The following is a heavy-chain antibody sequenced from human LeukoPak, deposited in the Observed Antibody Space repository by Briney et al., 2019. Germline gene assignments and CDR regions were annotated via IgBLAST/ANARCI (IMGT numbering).Heavy chain of an antibody. D-gene: IGHD3-10*01. CDR1: GGTFGSYA. Sequence: EASVKVSCKASGGTFGSYAISWVRQAPGQGLEWMGGIIPIFGTANYAQKFQGRVTITADESTCTAYMELSSLRSEDTAVYYCARLPERFGELCWGQGTLVTVSS. J-gene: IGHJ4*02. CDR2: IIPIFGTA. V-gene: IGHV1-69*13. CDR3: ARLPERFGELC.